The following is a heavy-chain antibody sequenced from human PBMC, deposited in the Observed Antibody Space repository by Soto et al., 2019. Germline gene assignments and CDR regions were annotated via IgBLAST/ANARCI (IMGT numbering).Heavy chain of an antibody. J-gene: IGHJ6*02. Sequence: QVQLVESGGGVVQPGRSLRLSCAASGFTFSSYAMHWVRQAPGKGLEWVAVISYDGSNKYYADSVKGRFTISRDNSKNTLYLQMNILRAEDTAVYYCARDPGYYGSGTRDGMDVWGQGTTVTVSS. CDR3: ARDPGYYGSGTRDGMDV. CDR2: ISYDGSNK. V-gene: IGHV3-30-3*01. D-gene: IGHD3-10*01. CDR1: GFTFSSYA.